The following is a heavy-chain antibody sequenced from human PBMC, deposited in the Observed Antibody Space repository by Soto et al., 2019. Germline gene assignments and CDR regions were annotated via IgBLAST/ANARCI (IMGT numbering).Heavy chain of an antibody. CDR2: INHSGST. Sequence: PSETLSLTCAVYGGSFSGYYWSWIRQPPGKGLEWIGEINHSGSTNYNPSLKSRVTISVDTSKNQFSLKLSSVTAADTAVYYCARAGLGQQQYFXYWGQGTLVTVSS. CDR1: GGSFSGYY. V-gene: IGHV4-34*01. D-gene: IGHD6-13*01. CDR3: ARAGLGQQQYFXY. J-gene: IGHJ4*02.